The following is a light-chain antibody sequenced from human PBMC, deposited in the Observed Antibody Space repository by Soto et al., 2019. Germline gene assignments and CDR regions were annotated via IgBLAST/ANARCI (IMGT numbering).Light chain of an antibody. J-gene: IGLJ3*02. CDR3: SSYASSYTPKV. V-gene: IGLV2-14*01. Sequence: QSALTQPASVSGSPGQSITISCTGTSSDVGSYNYVSWYQQHPGKAPKLMIYEVSNRSSGVSNRFSGSKSGNTASLTISGLQAEDEADYYCSSYASSYTPKVFGGGTKVTVL. CDR1: SSDVGSYNY. CDR2: EVS.